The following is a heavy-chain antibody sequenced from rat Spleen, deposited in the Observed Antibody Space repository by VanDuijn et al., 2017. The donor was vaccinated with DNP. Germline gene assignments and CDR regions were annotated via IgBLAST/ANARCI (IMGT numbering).Heavy chain of an antibody. CDR3: AVQLGVFEF. CDR1: GFSISSNFR. J-gene: IGHJ2*01. CDR2: MDSAGNT. Sequence: EVLLQESGPGLVKPSQSLSLTCSVTGFSISSNFRWTWIRKLPGNKLDWMGYMDSAGNTNYNPSLKSRISITRDTSKNQFFLQVSSVTTEDSATYYCAVQLGVFEFWGHGVTVTVSS. V-gene: IGHV3-3*01. D-gene: IGHD5-1*01.